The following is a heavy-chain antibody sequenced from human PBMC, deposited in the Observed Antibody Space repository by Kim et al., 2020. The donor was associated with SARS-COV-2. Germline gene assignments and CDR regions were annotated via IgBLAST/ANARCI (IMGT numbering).Heavy chain of an antibody. D-gene: IGHD5-18*01. J-gene: IGHJ4*02. Sequence: NHSPKRRVTISVDTSKNQFSLKLRSVTAADTAVYDCARTYEDTAMVLFDYWGQGTLVTVSS. CDR3: ARTYEDTAMVLFDY. V-gene: IGHV4-59*01.